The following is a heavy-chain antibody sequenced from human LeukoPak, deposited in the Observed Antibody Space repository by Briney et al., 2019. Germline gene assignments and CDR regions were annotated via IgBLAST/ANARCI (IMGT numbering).Heavy chain of an antibody. Sequence: SETLSLTCTVSGGSISSYYWSWIRQPPGKGLEWIGYIYTSGSTNYNPSLKSRVTISVDTSKNQFSLKLSSVTAADTAVYYCARQDTYYYDSSGYYDAFDIWGQGTMVTVSS. CDR2: IYTSGST. V-gene: IGHV4-4*09. CDR3: ARQDTYYYDSSGYYDAFDI. D-gene: IGHD3-22*01. CDR1: GGSISSYY. J-gene: IGHJ3*02.